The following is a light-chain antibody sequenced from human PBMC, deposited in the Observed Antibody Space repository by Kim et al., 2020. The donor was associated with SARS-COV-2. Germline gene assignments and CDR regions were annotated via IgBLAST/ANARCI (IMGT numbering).Light chain of an antibody. Sequence: EIVLTQSPATLSLSPGERATLSCRASHSVNSYLVWYQQKPGQPPRLLIYDVSNRASGIPARFSGSGSGTDFTLTISSLEPEEFAVYYCQQRSNWPPTFGQGTKVDIK. J-gene: IGKJ1*01. CDR2: DVS. CDR3: QQRSNWPPT. CDR1: HSVNSY. V-gene: IGKV3-11*01.